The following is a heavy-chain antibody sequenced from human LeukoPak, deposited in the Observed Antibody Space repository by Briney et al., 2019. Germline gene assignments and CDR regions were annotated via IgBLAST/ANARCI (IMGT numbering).Heavy chain of an antibody. Sequence: SVKVSCKASGYTFTSYDISWVRQAPGQGLEWMGRIIPILGIANYAQKFQGRVTITADKSTSTAYMELSSLRSEDTAVYYCASSYGLREPWGQGTLVTVSS. J-gene: IGHJ5*02. CDR3: ASSYGLREP. CDR1: GYTFTSYD. D-gene: IGHD3-16*01. V-gene: IGHV1-69*04. CDR2: IIPILGIA.